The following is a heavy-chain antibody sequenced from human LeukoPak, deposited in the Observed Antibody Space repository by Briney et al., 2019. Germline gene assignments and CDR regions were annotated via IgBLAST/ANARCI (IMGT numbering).Heavy chain of an antibody. CDR2: IFYTGST. Sequence: SETLSLTCTVSGGSISSYHWSWIRQPPGKELEWIGYIFYTGSTNYNPSLKSRVTISVDTSKNQFSLKLSSVTAADTAVYYCARDHVVPAAISLRWFDPWGQGTLVTVSS. V-gene: IGHV4-59*01. J-gene: IGHJ5*02. D-gene: IGHD2-2*01. CDR1: GGSISSYH. CDR3: ARDHVVPAAISLRWFDP.